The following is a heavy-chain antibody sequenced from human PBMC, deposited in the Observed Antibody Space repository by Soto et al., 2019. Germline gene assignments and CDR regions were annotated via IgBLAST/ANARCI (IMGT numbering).Heavy chain of an antibody. J-gene: IGHJ6*02. Sequence: GGSLRLSCAASGFTFSNYAMTWVRQAPGKGLEWVSAISGSGGSTYYADSVKGRFTISRDNAKNSLYLQMDSLRAEDTAVYYCARGRLSGWMAPSYYYYGMDVWGQGTTVTVSS. CDR3: ARGRLSGWMAPSYYYYGMDV. D-gene: IGHD6-19*01. V-gene: IGHV3-23*01. CDR1: GFTFSNYA. CDR2: ISGSGGST.